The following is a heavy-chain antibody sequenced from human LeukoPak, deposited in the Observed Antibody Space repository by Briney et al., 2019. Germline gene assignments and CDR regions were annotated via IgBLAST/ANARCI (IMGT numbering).Heavy chain of an antibody. CDR3: VREVLSMIEVGYFDS. D-gene: IGHD3-22*01. CDR1: GGSISGGGYY. CDR2: INYSGYS. V-gene: IGHV4-31*03. Sequence: PSQTLSLTCTVSGGSISGGGYYWNWIRQHPVKGLEWIGHINYSGYSNYNPFLRSRVTMSVDTSRNRFSLKLTSVSAADTAVYYCVREVLSMIEVGYFDSWGQGTLVTVSS. J-gene: IGHJ4*02.